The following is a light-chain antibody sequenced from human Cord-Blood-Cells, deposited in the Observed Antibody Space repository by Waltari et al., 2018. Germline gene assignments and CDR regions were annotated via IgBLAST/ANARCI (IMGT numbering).Light chain of an antibody. CDR1: SSDVGGYNF. CDR3: SSYTSSSTE. CDR2: DVS. V-gene: IGLV2-14*01. J-gene: IGLJ3*02. Sequence: QSALTQPASVAGSPGQSITISCTGTSSDVGGYNFVSWYQQHQVQAPKPMIYDVSKPPSGVSNRFSGSKSGNTASLTISGLQAEDEADYYCSSYTSSSTEFGGGTKLTVL.